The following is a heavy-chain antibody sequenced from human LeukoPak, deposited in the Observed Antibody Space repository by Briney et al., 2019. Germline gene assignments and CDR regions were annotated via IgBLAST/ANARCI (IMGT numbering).Heavy chain of an antibody. J-gene: IGHJ4*02. CDR3: TTGIGSYDSGSQTRPKADY. CDR1: GFTFSNAW. V-gene: IGHV3-15*01. D-gene: IGHD3-10*01. Sequence: GGSLRLSCATSGFTFSNAWMSWVRQAPGKGLEWVSRIKSKVDGGTTDYAAPVKGRFTISRDDSKNTLYLQMNSLKTEDTAVYYCTTGIGSYDSGSQTRPKADYWGQGTLVTVSS. CDR2: IKSKVDGGTT.